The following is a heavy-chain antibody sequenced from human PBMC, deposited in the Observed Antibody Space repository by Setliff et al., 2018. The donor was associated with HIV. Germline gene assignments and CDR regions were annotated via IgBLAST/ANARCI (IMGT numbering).Heavy chain of an antibody. Sequence: SVKVSCKHSGGSFNNYAINWVRPAPGQGLEWMGGIISIFDTANYAQKVHGRLTITAADSTRTVYMELNSLGSGDTAVYYCARGGVRGYSYGEAFDIWGQGTLVTVSS. CDR1: GGSFNNYA. V-gene: IGHV1-69*13. CDR3: ARGGVRGYSYGEAFDI. CDR2: IISIFDTA. J-gene: IGHJ3*02. D-gene: IGHD5-18*01.